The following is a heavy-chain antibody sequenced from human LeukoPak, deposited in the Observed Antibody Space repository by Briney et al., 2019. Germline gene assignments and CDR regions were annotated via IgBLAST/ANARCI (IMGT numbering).Heavy chain of an antibody. J-gene: IGHJ6*02. D-gene: IGHD3-10*01. CDR2: IYHSGST. CDR1: GGSISSGGYY. V-gene: IGHV4-30-2*01. Sequence: PSETLSLTCTVSGGSISSGGYYWSWIRQPPGKGLEWIGYIYHSGSTYYNPSLQSQVTISVDRSKTQFSLKRSSVTAADTAVYYCARDWELFHYYYGMDVWGQGTTVTVSS. CDR3: ARDWELFHYYYGMDV.